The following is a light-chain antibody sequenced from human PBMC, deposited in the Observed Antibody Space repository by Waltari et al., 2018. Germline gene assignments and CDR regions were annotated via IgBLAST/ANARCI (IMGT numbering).Light chain of an antibody. CDR3: QQSYTTPFT. CDR2: AAS. Sequence: DIQMTQSPSSLSASIGDRVTITCRASQSISDYFNWYQQEPGEAPKLLIYAASSLQSGVPSRFSGSGSGADFTLTISSLQPEDFATYYCQQSYTTPFTFGPGTKVDI. J-gene: IGKJ3*01. V-gene: IGKV1-39*01. CDR1: QSISDY.